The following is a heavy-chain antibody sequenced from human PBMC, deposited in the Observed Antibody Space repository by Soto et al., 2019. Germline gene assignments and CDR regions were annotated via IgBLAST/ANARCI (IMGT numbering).Heavy chain of an antibody. J-gene: IGHJ6*02. CDR1: GDSISSADYY. D-gene: IGHD1-1*01. Sequence: SETLSLTCTVSGDSISSADYYWSWIRQTPGRGLEWIGHIFYSGTTYYNPSLKSRLTISVDTSKNHFSLRLTSVTAADTAVYYCARDLWVEPELYYYGMDVWGQGTTVTVSS. V-gene: IGHV4-30-4*01. CDR3: ARDLWVEPELYYYGMDV. CDR2: IFYSGTT.